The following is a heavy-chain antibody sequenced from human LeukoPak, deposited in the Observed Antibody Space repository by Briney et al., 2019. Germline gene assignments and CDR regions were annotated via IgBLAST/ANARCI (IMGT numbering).Heavy chain of an antibody. CDR1: GYTFTGYF. Sequence: GASVKVSCKASGYTFTGYFMHWVRQAPGQGLEWMGWINPKSGNTNYAQKFQGRVTMTRDMSVSTAYMEFTSLRSDDTAVYYCARSTVVTATFDYWGQGTLVTVSS. CDR2: INPKSGNT. V-gene: IGHV1-2*02. D-gene: IGHD2-21*02. CDR3: ARSTVVTATFDY. J-gene: IGHJ4*02.